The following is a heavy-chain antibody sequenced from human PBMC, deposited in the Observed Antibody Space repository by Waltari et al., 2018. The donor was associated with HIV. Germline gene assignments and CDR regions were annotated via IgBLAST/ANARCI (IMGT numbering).Heavy chain of an antibody. CDR3: ARPAGYYDSSGYYFDY. J-gene: IGHJ4*02. CDR1: GGPFSSYD. D-gene: IGHD3-22*01. Sequence: QVQLVQSGAEVKQPGSSVKVACKASGGPFSSYDIRWGRQGPGQGLEWMGGIIPIFGTANYAQKFQGRVTITADESTSTAYMELSSLRSEDTAVYYCARPAGYYDSSGYYFDYWGQGTLVTVSS. V-gene: IGHV1-69*01. CDR2: IIPIFGTA.